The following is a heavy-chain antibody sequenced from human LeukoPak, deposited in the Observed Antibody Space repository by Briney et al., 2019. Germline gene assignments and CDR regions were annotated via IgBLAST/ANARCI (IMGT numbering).Heavy chain of an antibody. CDR2: IYHSGST. CDR1: GGSISRGGYS. J-gene: IGHJ4*02. Sequence: SETLSLTCAVSGGSISRGGYSWSWIRQPPGKGLEWIGYIYHSGSTYYNPSLKSRVTISVDRSKNQFSLKLSSVTAADTAVYYCARGLGLRLDYWGQGTLVTVSS. CDR3: ARGLGLRLDY. V-gene: IGHV4-30-2*01. D-gene: IGHD3-16*01.